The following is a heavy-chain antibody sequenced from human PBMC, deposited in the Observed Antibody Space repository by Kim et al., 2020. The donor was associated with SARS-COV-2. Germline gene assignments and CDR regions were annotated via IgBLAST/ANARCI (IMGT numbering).Heavy chain of an antibody. Sequence: GGSLRLSCTASGFTFSDYGIHWVRQAPGKGLEWVAAISYHGRDTYYADSVKGRFTISRDNSKNTVYLQMNGLRVEDTAVYSCANSGLPHCSDDNCYFQNWGQGTLVSVSS. CDR1: GFTFSDYG. CDR3: ANSGLPHCSDDNCYFQN. J-gene: IGHJ1*01. D-gene: IGHD2-15*01. V-gene: IGHV3-30*18. CDR2: ISYHGRDT.